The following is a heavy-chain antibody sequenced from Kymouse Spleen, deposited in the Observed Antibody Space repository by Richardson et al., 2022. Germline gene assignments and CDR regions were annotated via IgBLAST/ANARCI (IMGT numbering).Heavy chain of an antibody. CDR2: INSDGSST. V-gene: IGHV3-74*01. Sequence: EVQLVESGGGLVQPGGSLRLSCAASGFTFSSYWMHWVRQAPGKGLVWVSRINSDGSSTSYADSVKGRFTISRDNAKNTLYLQMNSLRAEDTAVYYCARDGVAVYYYYGMDVWGQGTTVTVSS. CDR1: GFTFSSYW. D-gene: IGHD6-19*01. CDR3: ARDGVAVYYYYGMDV. J-gene: IGHJ6*02.